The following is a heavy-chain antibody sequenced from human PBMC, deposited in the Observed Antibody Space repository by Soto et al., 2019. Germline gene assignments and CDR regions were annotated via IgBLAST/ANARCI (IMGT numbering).Heavy chain of an antibody. CDR1: GGSISSTIYY. D-gene: IGHD6-19*01. CDR2: IYYSGST. V-gene: IGHV4-39*01. CDR3: ARNDLAFAGYVDY. Sequence: QLQLQESGPGLVKPSETLSLTCTVSGGSISSTIYYWGWIRQPPGKGLEWIGSIYYSGSTSYNPSLTRRLTISVETSKNQFSLRLSSVTAADTAVYYCARNDLAFAGYVDYWGQGTLITVSS. J-gene: IGHJ4*02.